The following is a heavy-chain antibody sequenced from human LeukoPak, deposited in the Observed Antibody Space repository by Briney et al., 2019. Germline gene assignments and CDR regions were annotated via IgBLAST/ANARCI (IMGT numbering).Heavy chain of an antibody. CDR2: IYHSGST. CDR3: ARVGGPFDI. V-gene: IGHV4-38-2*01. Sequence: KPSETLSLTCGVSGYSISSGYYWGGIRQPPGQGLEWIGSIYHSGSTYYHPSLKSRVTISVDTSKSQFSLRLSSVTAADTAVYYCARVGGPFDIWGQGPMVTVSS. CDR1: GYSISSGYY. D-gene: IGHD3-16*01. J-gene: IGHJ3*02.